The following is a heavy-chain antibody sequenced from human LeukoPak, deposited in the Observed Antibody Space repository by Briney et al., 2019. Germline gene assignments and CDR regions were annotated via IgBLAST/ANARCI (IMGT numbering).Heavy chain of an antibody. Sequence: ASVTVSCKASGGTFSRNAISWVRQAPGQGLEWMGWISAYNGNTNYAQKLQGRVTMTTDTSTSTAYMELRSLRSDDTAVYYCARDGNYYDSSGYWDYWGQGTLVTVSS. D-gene: IGHD3-22*01. CDR3: ARDGNYYDSSGYWDY. CDR2: ISAYNGNT. CDR1: GGTFSRNA. V-gene: IGHV1-18*01. J-gene: IGHJ4*02.